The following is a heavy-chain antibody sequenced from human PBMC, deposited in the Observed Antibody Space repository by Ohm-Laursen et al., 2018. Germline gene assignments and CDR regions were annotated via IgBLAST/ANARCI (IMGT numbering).Heavy chain of an antibody. CDR3: ARDPVRGLTDY. Sequence: SLRLSCSASGFTFDDYAMHWVRQAPGKGLEWVSGISWNSGSIGHADSVKGRFTISRDNAKNSLYLQMNSLRAEDTAVYHCARDPVRGLTDYWGQGTLVTVSS. CDR2: ISWNSGSI. V-gene: IGHV3-9*01. J-gene: IGHJ4*02. D-gene: IGHD3-16*01. CDR1: GFTFDDYA.